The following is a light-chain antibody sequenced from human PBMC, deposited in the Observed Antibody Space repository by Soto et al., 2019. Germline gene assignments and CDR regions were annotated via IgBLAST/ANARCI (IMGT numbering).Light chain of an antibody. Sequence: EILMTQSPSTVPVSAGERATLSCRASQSVSNNYLAWYQQKPGQAPSLLIYGASNRATGIPDRLSGSGSGTDFTLTISRLEPEDFAVYYCQQYGSSGTFGQGTKVDIK. CDR2: GAS. J-gene: IGKJ1*01. V-gene: IGKV3-20*01. CDR3: QQYGSSGT. CDR1: QSVSNNY.